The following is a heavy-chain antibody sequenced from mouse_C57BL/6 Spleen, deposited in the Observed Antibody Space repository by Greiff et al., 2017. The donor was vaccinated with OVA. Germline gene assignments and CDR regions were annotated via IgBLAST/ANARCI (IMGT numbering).Heavy chain of an antibody. CDR3: ARRTTVVATRYFDV. CDR2: INPNYGTT. Sequence: VHVKQSGPELVKPGASVKISCKASGYSFTDYNMNWVKQSNGKSLEWIGVINPNYGTTSYNQKFKGKATLTVDQSSSTAYMQLNSLTSEDSAVYYCARRTTVVATRYFDVWGTGTTVTVSS. J-gene: IGHJ1*03. CDR1: GYSFTDYN. D-gene: IGHD1-1*01. V-gene: IGHV1-39*01.